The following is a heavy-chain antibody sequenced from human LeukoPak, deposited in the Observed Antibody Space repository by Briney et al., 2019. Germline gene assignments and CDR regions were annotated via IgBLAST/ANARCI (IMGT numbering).Heavy chain of an antibody. CDR3: ARLWSTKMTTVTTIDY. CDR1: GYSFTSYW. V-gene: IGHV5-51*01. D-gene: IGHD4-17*01. CDR2: IYPGDSDT. J-gene: IGHJ4*02. Sequence: GESLKISCKGSGYSFTSYWIGWVRQMPGKGLEWMGIIYPGDSDTRYSPSFQGQVTISADKSISTAYLQWSSLKASDTAMYYCARLWSTKMTTVTTIDYWGQGTLVTVSS.